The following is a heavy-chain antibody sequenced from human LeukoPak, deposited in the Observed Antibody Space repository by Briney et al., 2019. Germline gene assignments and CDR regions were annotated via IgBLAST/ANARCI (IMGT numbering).Heavy chain of an antibody. Sequence: GGSLRLSCAASGFTFSSYGMHWVRQAPGKGLEWVAVIWYDGSNKYYADSVKGRFTISRDNSKNTLYLQMNSLRAEDTAVYYCARDGVYGGSPEGLYGMDVWGQGTTVTVSS. J-gene: IGHJ6*02. D-gene: IGHD4-23*01. CDR1: GFTFSSYG. V-gene: IGHV3-33*01. CDR2: IWYDGSNK. CDR3: ARDGVYGGSPEGLYGMDV.